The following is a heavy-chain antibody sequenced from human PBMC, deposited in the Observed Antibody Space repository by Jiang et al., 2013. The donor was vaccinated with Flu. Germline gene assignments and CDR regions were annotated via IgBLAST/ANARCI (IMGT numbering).Heavy chain of an antibody. Sequence: GSGLVKPSETLSVTCTVSGDSIDSYYWSWIRQTPGKGLEWIGYIHYSGSTNYNPSLKSRVTISVDTSKNPFSLKLTSVTAADTAVYYCARAKSTLLRQGYYFDYWG. V-gene: IGHV4-59*12. D-gene: IGHD3-10*01. J-gene: IGHJ4*01. CDR3: ARAKSTLLRQGYYFDY. CDR2: IHYSGST. CDR1: GDSIDSYY.